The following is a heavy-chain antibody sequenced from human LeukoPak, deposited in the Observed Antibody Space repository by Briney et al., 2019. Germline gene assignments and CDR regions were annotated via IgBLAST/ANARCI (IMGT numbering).Heavy chain of an antibody. D-gene: IGHD2-15*01. J-gene: IGHJ5*02. CDR3: ARIVVAGATREFDP. CDR2: ISESGGST. Sequence: GGSLRLSCAPSGFTFTSFAISWVGRPPGTGGGWFSGISESGGSTYYADSVKGRFTISRDNSKKTLYLQMDSLRGEDTAVYHCARIVVAGATREFDPWGQGTLVTVSS. CDR1: GFTFTSFA. V-gene: IGHV3-23*01.